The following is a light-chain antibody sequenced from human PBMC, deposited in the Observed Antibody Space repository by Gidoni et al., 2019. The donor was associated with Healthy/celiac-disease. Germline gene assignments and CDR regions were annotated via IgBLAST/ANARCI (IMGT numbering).Light chain of an antibody. J-gene: IGLJ1*01. Sequence: QSVLTQPPTVSGAKGQRVTISCTGRSSNIGAGYDVHWYQPLPGTAPKLLIYVNSNRPSWVPDRFSRSTSGTSASLAITGLQAEDEADYYCQSYDSSLRGYVFGTGTKVTVL. CDR1: SSNIGAGYD. CDR3: QSYDSSLRGYV. V-gene: IGLV1-40*01. CDR2: VNS.